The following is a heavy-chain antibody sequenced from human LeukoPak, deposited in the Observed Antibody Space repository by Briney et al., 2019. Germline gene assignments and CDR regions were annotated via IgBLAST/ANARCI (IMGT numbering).Heavy chain of an antibody. CDR2: ISSSSSYI. Sequence: GRSLRLSCAASGFTFSSYSMNWVRQAPGKGLEWVSSISSSSSYIYYADSVKGRFTISRDNAKNSLYLQMNSLRAEDTAVYYCARARFLEWLFPPMGYYYMDVWGKGTTVTVSS. CDR1: GFTFSSYS. CDR3: ARARFLEWLFPPMGYYYMDV. J-gene: IGHJ6*03. V-gene: IGHV3-21*01. D-gene: IGHD3-3*01.